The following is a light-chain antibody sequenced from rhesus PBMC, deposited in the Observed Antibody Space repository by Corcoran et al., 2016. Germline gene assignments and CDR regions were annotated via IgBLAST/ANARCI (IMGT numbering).Light chain of an antibody. CDR3: QHYYDNPLT. CDR2: AAF. V-gene: IGKV1S12*01. CDR1: QNIYSN. Sequence: DIQMTQSPSALSASVGDRVTISCRASQNIYSNLAWYQQKPRKAPKLLIYAAFMLQNGIPSRFSGSGSGTDFTLTSSSLQPEDSAAYYCQHYYDNPLTFGQGTKVEIK. J-gene: IGKJ1*01.